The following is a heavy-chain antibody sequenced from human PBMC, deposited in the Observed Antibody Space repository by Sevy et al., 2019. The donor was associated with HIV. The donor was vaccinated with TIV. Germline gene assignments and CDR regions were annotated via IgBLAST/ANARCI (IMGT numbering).Heavy chain of an antibody. Sequence: ASVKVSCKASGYTFTSYAMNWVRQAPGQGLEWMGWINTNTGNLTYAQDFTGRFVFSLDTSVSTAYLQISSLKAEDTAVYYCARENRYFDWSPTGPFDPWGQGTLVTVSS. CDR3: ARENRYFDWSPTGPFDP. J-gene: IGHJ5*02. V-gene: IGHV7-4-1*02. CDR1: GYTFTSYA. CDR2: INTNTGNL. D-gene: IGHD3-9*01.